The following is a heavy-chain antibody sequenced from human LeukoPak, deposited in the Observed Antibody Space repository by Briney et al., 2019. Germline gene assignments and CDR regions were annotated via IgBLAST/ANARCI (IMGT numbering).Heavy chain of an antibody. CDR3: ARMRDYGNYRGPFDY. CDR1: GDSFNNYW. D-gene: IGHD4-11*01. Sequence: GESLKISCKGSGDSFNNYWIGWVRQMPGEGLEWMGIIYPGDSDVRYSPSFQGQVTISADKSISTAYLQWSSLKASDTAIYYCARMRDYGNYRGPFDYWGQGTLVTVSS. V-gene: IGHV5-51*01. J-gene: IGHJ4*02. CDR2: IYPGDSDV.